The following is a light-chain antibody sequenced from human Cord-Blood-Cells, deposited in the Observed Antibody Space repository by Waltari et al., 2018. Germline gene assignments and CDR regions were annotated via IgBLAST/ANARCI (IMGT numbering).Light chain of an antibody. CDR2: DAS. J-gene: IGKJ5*01. Sequence: AIQLTQSPSSLSASVGYRVTITCRASQGISSALAWYQQKPGKAPKLLIYDASSLESGVPSRFSGSGSGTEFTLTISSLQPEDFATYYCQQFNSYTITFGQGTRLEIK. CDR1: QGISSA. V-gene: IGKV1-13*02. CDR3: QQFNSYTIT.